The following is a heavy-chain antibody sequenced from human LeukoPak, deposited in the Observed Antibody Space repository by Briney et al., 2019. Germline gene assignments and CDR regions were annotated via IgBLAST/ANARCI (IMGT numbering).Heavy chain of an antibody. CDR1: GFAFGSEA. J-gene: IGHJ4*02. V-gene: IGHV3-23*01. D-gene: IGHD1-1*01. Sequence: GGSLRLSCAVSGFAFGSEAMSWVRQSPTRGLEWDASISPGGGTTYYADYVKGRFTISRDNSNNTLYVQMNRLRAEDTAVYYCAKVRSGSANWALRIFDNWGQGTLVTVSS. CDR3: AKVRSGSANWALRIFDN. CDR2: ISPGGGTT.